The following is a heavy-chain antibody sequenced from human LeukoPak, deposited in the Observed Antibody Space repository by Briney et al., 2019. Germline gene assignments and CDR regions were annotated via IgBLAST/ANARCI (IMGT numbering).Heavy chain of an antibody. CDR3: AREGAYDSSGYAGEYYYYYMDV. J-gene: IGHJ6*03. CDR1: GYTFTGYY. D-gene: IGHD3-22*01. CDR2: INPNSGGT. V-gene: IGHV1-2*02. Sequence: ASVKVSCKASGYTFTGYYMHWVRQAPGQGLEWMGWINPNSGGTNYAQKFQGRVTMTRDTSISTAYMELSRLRSDDTAVYYCAREGAYDSSGYAGEYYYYYMDVWGKGTTVTVSS.